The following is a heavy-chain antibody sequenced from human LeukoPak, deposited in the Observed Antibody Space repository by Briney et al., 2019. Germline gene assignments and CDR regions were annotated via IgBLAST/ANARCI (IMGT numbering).Heavy chain of an antibody. CDR3: ANAQWFLDY. J-gene: IGHJ4*02. Sequence: PGGALRLSCAASGITFSNYAMSWVRQAPGKGLEWVSGISDSGDGTYYADSVKGRFTISTDTSKNTLYLQMNSLRAEDTAVYYCANAQWFLDYWGQGTLVTVSS. D-gene: IGHD3-22*01. CDR2: ISDSGDGT. CDR1: GITFSNYA. V-gene: IGHV3-23*01.